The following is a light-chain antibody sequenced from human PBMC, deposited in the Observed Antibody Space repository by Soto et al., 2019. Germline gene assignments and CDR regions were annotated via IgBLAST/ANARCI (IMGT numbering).Light chain of an antibody. Sequence: EIVLTQSPATLSLSPGERATLSCRASQSVSSYLAWYQQKPGQAPRLLIYDASNRATGIPARFSGSGSGTDXTXXXXXLXPEDFAXXXXQQRSNWPLTFGGGTKVEIK. CDR3: QQRSNWPLT. J-gene: IGKJ4*01. CDR1: QSVSSY. CDR2: DAS. V-gene: IGKV3-11*01.